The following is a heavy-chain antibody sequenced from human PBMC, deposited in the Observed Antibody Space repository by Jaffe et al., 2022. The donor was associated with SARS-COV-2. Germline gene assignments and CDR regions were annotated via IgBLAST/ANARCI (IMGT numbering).Heavy chain of an antibody. D-gene: IGHD2-15*01. J-gene: IGHJ4*02. CDR2: ISGSGGST. V-gene: IGHV3-23*01. CDR1: GFTFSSYA. CDR3: AKDGGVSVVVVVAATPY. Sequence: EVQLLESGGGLVQPGGSLRLSCAASGFTFSSYAMSWVRQAPGKGLEWVSAISGSGGSTYYADSVKGRFTISRDNSKNTLYLQMNSLRAEDTAVYYCAKDGGVSVVVVVAATPYWGQGTLVTVSS.